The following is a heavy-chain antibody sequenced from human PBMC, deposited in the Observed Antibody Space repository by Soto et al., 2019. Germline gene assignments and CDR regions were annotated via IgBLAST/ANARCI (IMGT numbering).Heavy chain of an antibody. CDR3: AKTRPCTSCGVHWFAP. CDR1: GLTCGNSG. D-gene: IGHD2-2*01. Sequence: LWSGAAGLTCGNSGMRCVRQAPGKGLEWVSAISGSGGSTYYADSVKGRFTISRDNSKNTLYLQMNSLRAEDTAVYYCAKTRPCTSCGVHWFAPWGQGTLVTVSS. J-gene: IGHJ5*02. V-gene: IGHV3-23*01. CDR2: ISGSGGST.